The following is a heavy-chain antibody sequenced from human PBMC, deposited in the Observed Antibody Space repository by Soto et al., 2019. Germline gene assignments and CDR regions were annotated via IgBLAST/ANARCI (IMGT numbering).Heavy chain of an antibody. CDR2: IKHSGST. D-gene: IGHD6-13*01. CDR3: ARAAAGTNWFDP. CDR1: GGSFSGYY. V-gene: IGHV4-34*01. Sequence: QVQLQQWGAGLLKTSETLSLTCAVYGGSFSGYYWSWIRQPPGKGLEWIGEIKHSGSTNYNPSLKSRVTISVDTSKNQLSLKLSSVTAADTAVYYCARAAAGTNWFDPWGQGTLVTVSS. J-gene: IGHJ5*02.